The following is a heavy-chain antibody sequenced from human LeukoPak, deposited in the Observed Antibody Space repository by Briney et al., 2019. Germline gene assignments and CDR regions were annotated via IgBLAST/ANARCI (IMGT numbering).Heavy chain of an antibody. Sequence: GGSLRLSCAASGFTFSSYAMSWVRQAPGKGLEWVSAISGSGGSTYYADSVKGRFTISRDNSKNTLYLQMNSLRAEDTAVYYCARVSQSGSYFDYWGQGTLVTVSS. D-gene: IGHD1-26*01. CDR1: GFTFSSYA. CDR3: ARVSQSGSYFDY. CDR2: ISGSGGST. V-gene: IGHV3-23*01. J-gene: IGHJ4*02.